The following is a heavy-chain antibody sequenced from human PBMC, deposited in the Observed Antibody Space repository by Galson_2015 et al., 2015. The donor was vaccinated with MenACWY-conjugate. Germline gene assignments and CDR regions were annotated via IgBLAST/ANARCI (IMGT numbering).Heavy chain of an antibody. J-gene: IGHJ3*02. Sequence: SVKVSCKASGGTFSSYAISWVRQAPGQGLEWMGGIIPIFGTANYAQKFQGRVTITADKSTSTAYMELSSLRSEDTAVYYCARDCSGGSCYHHRNDAFDIWGQGTMVTVSS. CDR1: GGTFSSYA. CDR3: ARDCSGGSCYHHRNDAFDI. CDR2: IIPIFGTA. D-gene: IGHD2-15*01. V-gene: IGHV1-69*06.